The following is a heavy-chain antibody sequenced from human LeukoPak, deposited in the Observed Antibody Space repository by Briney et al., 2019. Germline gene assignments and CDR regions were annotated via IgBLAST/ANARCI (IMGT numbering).Heavy chain of an antibody. J-gene: IGHJ4*02. CDR1: GYSFTSYW. CDR2: IYPVDSDT. D-gene: IGHD3-10*01. V-gene: IGHV5-51*01. Sequence: GESLKISCKGSGYSFTSYWIGWVRQMPVKGLEWIGIIYPVDSDTRYSPSFQGQVTFSADKAISTDYLQWSSLKASATAMYYCARGNYGSGTLFDYWGQGTLVTVSS. CDR3: ARGNYGSGTLFDY.